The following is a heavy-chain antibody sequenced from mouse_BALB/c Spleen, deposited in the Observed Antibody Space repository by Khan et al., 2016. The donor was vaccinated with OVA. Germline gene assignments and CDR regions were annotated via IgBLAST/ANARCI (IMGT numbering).Heavy chain of an antibody. CDR3: ASELGRYYAMDY. Sequence: QLQESGPGLVKPSQSLSLTCTVTGYSITRDYAWNWIRQFPGNKLEWMGYITNSGSTNYNPSLKSRISITRDTSQNQFFLQLNSVTTEDTATYYCASELGRYYAMDYWGQGTSVTVSS. CDR1: GYSITRDYA. V-gene: IGHV3-2*02. CDR2: ITNSGST. J-gene: IGHJ4*01. D-gene: IGHD4-1*01.